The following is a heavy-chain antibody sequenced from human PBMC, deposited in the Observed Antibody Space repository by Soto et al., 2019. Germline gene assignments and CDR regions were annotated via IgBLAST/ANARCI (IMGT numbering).Heavy chain of an antibody. CDR1: GFTFSSYS. D-gene: IGHD6-13*01. V-gene: IGHV3-48*01. J-gene: IGHJ5*02. Sequence: EVQLVESGGGLVQPGGSLRLSCAASGFTFSSYSMNWVRQAPGKGLEWVSYISSSSSTIYYADSVKGRFTISRDNAKNALYLQMNSLRAEDTAVYYWARHPERRAEIGWFDPWGQGTLVTVSS. CDR2: ISSSSSTI. CDR3: ARHPERRAEIGWFDP.